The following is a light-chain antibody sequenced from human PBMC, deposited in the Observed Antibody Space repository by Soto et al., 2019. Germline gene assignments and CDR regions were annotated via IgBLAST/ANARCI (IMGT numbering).Light chain of an antibody. J-gene: IGKJ1*01. CDR3: QHYNNWPPWT. V-gene: IGKV3-15*01. CDR2: GAS. CDR1: QSVSSTY. Sequence: ETVLTPSPATLPLSPGERAPLSCRASQSVSSTYLAWYQQKPGQAPRLLIYGASTRATGIPAKFCGSGSGTEFTLTITSLQSEDFAVYYCQHYNNWPPWTFGQGTKVDI.